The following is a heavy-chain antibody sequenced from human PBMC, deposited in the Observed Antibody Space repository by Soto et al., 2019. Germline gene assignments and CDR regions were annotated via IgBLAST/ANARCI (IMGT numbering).Heavy chain of an antibody. V-gene: IGHV4-31*03. CDR2: IYYSGST. Sequence: SETLSLTCTVSGGSISSGGYYWSWIRQHPGKGLEWIGYIYYSGSTYYNPSLKSRVTISVDTSKNQFSLKLSSVTAADTAVYYCARTPYYYGSGSPEYYFDYWGQGTLVTVSS. CDR3: ARTPYYYGSGSPEYYFDY. J-gene: IGHJ4*02. CDR1: GGSISSGGYY. D-gene: IGHD3-10*01.